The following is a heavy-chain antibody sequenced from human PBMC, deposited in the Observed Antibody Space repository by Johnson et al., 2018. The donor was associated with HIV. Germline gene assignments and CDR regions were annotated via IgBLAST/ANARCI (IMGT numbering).Heavy chain of an antibody. J-gene: IGHJ3*02. CDR2: IAATGDT. V-gene: IGHV3-13*01. CDR1: GFTFSNYD. Sequence: VQLVESGGGLVQPGGSLRLSCAASGFTFSNYDMHWVRQTAGRRLEWVSGIAATGDTYYPGSVKGRFTVSRENARNSLYLQMNSLRAEDTAVYYCAKDPRSSSWYWDAFDIWGQGTMVTVSS. CDR3: AKDPRSSSWYWDAFDI. D-gene: IGHD6-13*01.